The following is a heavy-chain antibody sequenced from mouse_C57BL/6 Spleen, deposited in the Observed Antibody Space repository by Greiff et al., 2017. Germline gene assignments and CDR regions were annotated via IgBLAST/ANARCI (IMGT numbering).Heavy chain of an antibody. CDR2: INPNNGGT. CDR1: GYTFTDYN. CDR3: ARGRIALDY. Sequence: EVQVVESGPELVKPGASVKMSCKASGYTFTDYNMHWVKQSHGKSLEWIGYINPNNGGTSYNQKFKGKATLTVNKSSSTAYMELRSLTSEDSAVYYCARGRIALDYWGQGTTLTVSS. V-gene: IGHV1-22*01. J-gene: IGHJ2*01. D-gene: IGHD1-1*01.